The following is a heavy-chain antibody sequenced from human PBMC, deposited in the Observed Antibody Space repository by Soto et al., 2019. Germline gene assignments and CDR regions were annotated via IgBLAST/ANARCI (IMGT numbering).Heavy chain of an antibody. Sequence: PGGSLRLSCAASGFTVSSNYMSWVRQAPGKGLEWVSVIYSGGSTYYADSVKGRFTISRDNSKNTLYLQMNSLRAEDTAVYYCARDLWLGGYSGYDGDAFDIWGQGTMVTVSS. CDR1: GFTVSSNY. CDR2: IYSGGST. D-gene: IGHD5-12*01. V-gene: IGHV3-53*01. J-gene: IGHJ3*02. CDR3: ARDLWLGGYSGYDGDAFDI.